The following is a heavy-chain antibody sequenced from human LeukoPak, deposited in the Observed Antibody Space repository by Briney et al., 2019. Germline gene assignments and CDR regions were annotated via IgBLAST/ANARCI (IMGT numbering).Heavy chain of an antibody. CDR3: ARVCVVVAVTGNLWFDP. D-gene: IGHD2-15*01. Sequence: GGSLRLSCAASGFTFSSYEMNWVRQAPGKGLEWVSYISSSGTTIYYADSVKGRFTISRDNAKNSLYLQMNSLGAEDTAVYYCARVCVVVAVTGNLWFDPWGQGTLVTVSS. J-gene: IGHJ5*02. V-gene: IGHV3-48*03. CDR1: GFTFSSYE. CDR2: ISSSGTTI.